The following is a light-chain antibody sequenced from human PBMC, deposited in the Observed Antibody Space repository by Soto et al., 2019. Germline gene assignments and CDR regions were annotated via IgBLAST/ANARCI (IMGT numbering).Light chain of an antibody. CDR3: AAWDDSLKGYV. V-gene: IGLV1-44*01. Sequence: QSVLTQPPSASGTPGQRVTIPCSGTRSNIGSNTVNWYQQLPGTAPKLLIYSNNQRPSGVPDRVSGSKSGTSASLAISGLQSEDEADYYCAAWDDSLKGYVFGTGTKLTVL. J-gene: IGLJ1*01. CDR2: SNN. CDR1: RSNIGSNT.